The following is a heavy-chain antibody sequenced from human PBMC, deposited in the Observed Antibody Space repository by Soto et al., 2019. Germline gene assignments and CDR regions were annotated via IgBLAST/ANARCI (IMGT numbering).Heavy chain of an antibody. J-gene: IGHJ5*02. D-gene: IGHD6-13*01. CDR1: GGTFSSYT. Sequence: QVQLVQSGAEVKKPGSSVKVSCKASGGTFSSYTISWVRQAPGQGLEWMGRIIPILGIANYAQKFQGRVTITADKSTSTAYMELSSLRSEDTAVYYCAREWDSSSWHDAYNWFDPWGQGTLVTVSS. CDR3: AREWDSSSWHDAYNWFDP. V-gene: IGHV1-69*08. CDR2: IIPILGIA.